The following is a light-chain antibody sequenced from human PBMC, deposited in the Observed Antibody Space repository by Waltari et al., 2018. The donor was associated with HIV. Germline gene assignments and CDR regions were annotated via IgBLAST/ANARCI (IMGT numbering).Light chain of an antibody. J-gene: IGLJ3*02. V-gene: IGLV1-51*02. CDR3: GTWDTSLSAGV. CDR1: SSTMARYY. Sequence: QSVLTQPPSVSAAPGQTVTISCSGSSSTMARYYVSWYQQFPGTAPKLLIYENDKRPSGIPDRFSGSKSDTSVTLAITGLQTGDEADYYCGTWDTSLSAGVFGGGTKLTVL. CDR2: END.